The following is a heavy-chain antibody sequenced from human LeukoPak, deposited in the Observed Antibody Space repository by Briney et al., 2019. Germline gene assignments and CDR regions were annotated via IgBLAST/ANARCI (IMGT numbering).Heavy chain of an antibody. J-gene: IGHJ4*02. CDR3: ARGMVRGKPIILPPTY. CDR2: IIPIFGTA. V-gene: IGHV1-69*01. D-gene: IGHD3-10*01. CDR1: GGTFSSYA. Sequence: SVKVSCKASGGTFSSYAISWVRQAPGQGLVWMGGIIPIFGTANYAQKFQGRVTITADESTSTAYMELSSLRSEDTAVYYCARGMVRGKPIILPPTYWGQGTLVTVSS.